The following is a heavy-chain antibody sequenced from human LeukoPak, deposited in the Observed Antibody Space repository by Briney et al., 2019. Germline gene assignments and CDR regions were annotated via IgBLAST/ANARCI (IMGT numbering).Heavy chain of an antibody. CDR2: IIPILGIA. Sequence: AVKVSCKASGGTFSSYAISWVRQAPGQGGEWMGRIIPILGIANYAQKFQGRVTITADKSTSTAYMELSSLRSEDTAVYYCARGVNSGYDLDYWGQGTLVTVSS. CDR3: ARGVNSGYDLDY. D-gene: IGHD5-12*01. V-gene: IGHV1-69*04. J-gene: IGHJ4*02. CDR1: GGTFSSYA.